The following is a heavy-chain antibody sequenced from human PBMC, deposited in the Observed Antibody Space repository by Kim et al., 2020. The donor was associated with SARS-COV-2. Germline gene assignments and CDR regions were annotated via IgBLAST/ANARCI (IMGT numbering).Heavy chain of an antibody. Sequence: SETLSLTCAVYGGSFSGYYWSWIRQPPGKGLEWIGEINHSGSTNYNPSLKSRVTISVDTSKNQFSLKLSSVTAADTAVYYCASLIAARRVNENWFDPWGQGTLVTVSS. CDR1: GGSFSGYY. CDR3: ASLIAARRVNENWFDP. V-gene: IGHV4-34*01. J-gene: IGHJ5*02. CDR2: INHSGST. D-gene: IGHD6-6*01.